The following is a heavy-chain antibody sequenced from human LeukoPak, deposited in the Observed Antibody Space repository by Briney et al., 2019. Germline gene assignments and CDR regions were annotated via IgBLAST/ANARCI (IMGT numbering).Heavy chain of an antibody. V-gene: IGHV3-30*02. Sequence: GGSLRLSCAASGFTFSSYGMHWVRQAPGKGLEWVAFIRYDGSNKYYADSVKGRFTISRDNSKNTLYLQMNSLRAEDTAVYYCAKDLLIGWGGHYYYMDVWGKGTTVTVSS. CDR3: AKDLLIGWGGHYYYMDV. D-gene: IGHD1-26*01. J-gene: IGHJ6*03. CDR2: IRYDGSNK. CDR1: GFTFSSYG.